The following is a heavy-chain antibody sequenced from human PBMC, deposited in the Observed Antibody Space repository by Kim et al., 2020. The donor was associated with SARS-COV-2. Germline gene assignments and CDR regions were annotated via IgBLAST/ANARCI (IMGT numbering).Heavy chain of an antibody. V-gene: IGHV4-39*07. Sequence: SETLSLTCTVSGGSISSSSYYWGWIRQPPGKGLEWIGSIYYSGSTYYNPSLKSRVTISVDTSKNQFSLKLSSVTAADTAVYYCARGGRGIVGATRAEYFQHWGEGTLGTVSS. D-gene: IGHD1-26*01. CDR1: GGSISSSSYY. J-gene: IGHJ1*01. CDR2: IYYSGST. CDR3: ARGGRGIVGATRAEYFQH.